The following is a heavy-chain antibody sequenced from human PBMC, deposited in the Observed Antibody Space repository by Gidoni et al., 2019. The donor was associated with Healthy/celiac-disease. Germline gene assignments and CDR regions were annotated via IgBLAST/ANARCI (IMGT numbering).Heavy chain of an antibody. Sequence: EVQLLESGGGLVQPGGSLRLSCAASGFTFSRHAMSWVRQAPGKGLEWVSAISGSGGSTYYADSVKGRFTISRDNSKNTLYLQMNSLRAEDTAVYYCAKFLYYYDSSGYPDHFDYWGQGTLVTVSS. CDR2: ISGSGGST. CDR1: GFTFSRHA. CDR3: AKFLYYYDSSGYPDHFDY. D-gene: IGHD3-22*01. V-gene: IGHV3-23*01. J-gene: IGHJ4*02.